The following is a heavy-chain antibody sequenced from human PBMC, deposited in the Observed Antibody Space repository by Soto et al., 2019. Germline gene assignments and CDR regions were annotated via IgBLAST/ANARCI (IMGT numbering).Heavy chain of an antibody. Sequence: QVELVQSGGEVKKPGASVKVSCKASGYTFTSHGISWVRQAPGQGLEWVGWINPNNDNSVSAQTFTDRVTLTTDPSTSTVYMELRSLTSDDTAFYYCARTPTYSRLRDHWGQGTLVTVAP. D-gene: IGHD3-22*01. CDR1: GYTFTSHG. CDR2: INPNNDNS. CDR3: ARTPTYSRLRDH. V-gene: IGHV1-18*04. J-gene: IGHJ4*02.